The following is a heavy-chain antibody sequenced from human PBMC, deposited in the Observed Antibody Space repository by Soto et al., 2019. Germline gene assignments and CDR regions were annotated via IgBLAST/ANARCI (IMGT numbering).Heavy chain of an antibody. CDR1: GGSISSYY. D-gene: IGHD2-15*01. CDR3: ARDSRVVVAAYSLLGMDV. CDR2: IYYSGST. J-gene: IGHJ6*02. V-gene: IGHV4-59*01. Sequence: SETLSLTCTVSGGSISSYYWSWIRQPPGKGLEWIGYIYYSGSTNYNPSLKSRVTISVDTSKNQFSLKLSSVTAADTAVYYCARDSRVVVAAYSLLGMDVWGQGTTVTVSS.